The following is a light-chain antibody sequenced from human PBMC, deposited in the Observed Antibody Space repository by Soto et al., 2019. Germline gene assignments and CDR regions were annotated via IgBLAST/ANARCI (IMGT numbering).Light chain of an antibody. Sequence: EMVLTQSPATPSLSPGERATLSCRASQSVSSYLAWYQQKPGQAPRLLIYGASSRATGIPDRFSGSGSGTDFTLTISSLEPEDFAVYYCQQRSNWPTFGQGTRLEIK. CDR3: QQRSNWPT. CDR2: GAS. V-gene: IGKV3-11*01. CDR1: QSVSSY. J-gene: IGKJ5*01.